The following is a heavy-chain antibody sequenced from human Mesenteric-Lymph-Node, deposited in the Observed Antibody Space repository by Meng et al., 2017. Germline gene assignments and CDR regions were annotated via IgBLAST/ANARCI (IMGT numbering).Heavy chain of an antibody. V-gene: IGHV3-7*03. Sequence: GESLKISCAASGFTFSNDWMSWVRQAPGKGLEWVANIKQDGSEKYYVDSVKGRFTISRDNAKNSLYLHMNSLRAEDTALYYCAVRGGWFSFDYWGQGTLVTVSS. CDR3: AVRGGWFSFDY. D-gene: IGHD6-19*01. CDR2: IKQDGSEK. CDR1: GFTFSNDW. J-gene: IGHJ4*02.